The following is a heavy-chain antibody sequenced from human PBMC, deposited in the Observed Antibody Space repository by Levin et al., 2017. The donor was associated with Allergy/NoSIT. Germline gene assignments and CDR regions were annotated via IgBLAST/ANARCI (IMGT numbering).Heavy chain of an antibody. J-gene: IGHJ6*03. CDR2: ISGSGGST. CDR3: AKAPPDSNCSGGSCYSHYYYMDV. CDR1: GFTFSSYA. V-gene: IGHV3-23*01. D-gene: IGHD2-15*01. Sequence: PGGSLRLSCAASGFTFSSYAMSWVRQAPGKGLEWVSAISGSGGSTYYADSVKGRFTISRDNSKNTLYLQMNSLRAEDTAVYYCAKAPPDSNCSGGSCYSHYYYMDVWGKGTTVTVSS.